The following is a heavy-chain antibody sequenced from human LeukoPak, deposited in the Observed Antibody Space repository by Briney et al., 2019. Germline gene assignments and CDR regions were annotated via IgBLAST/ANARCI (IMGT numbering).Heavy chain of an antibody. CDR1: GFTFSSCW. CDR3: AKERRGENVWGSYRDAFDM. Sequence: GGSLRLSCAASGFTFSSCWMHWVRQDPGEELEWVSGISGSGGSTYYADSVKGRFTISRDNSKNTLYLQMNSLRAEDTAVYYCAKERRGENVWGSYRDAFDMWGQGTMVTVSS. J-gene: IGHJ3*02. D-gene: IGHD3-16*02. CDR2: ISGSGGST. V-gene: IGHV3-23*01.